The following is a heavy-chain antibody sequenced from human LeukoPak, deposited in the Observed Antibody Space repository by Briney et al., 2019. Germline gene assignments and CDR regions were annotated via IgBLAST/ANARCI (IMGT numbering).Heavy chain of an antibody. V-gene: IGHV4-34*01. J-gene: IGHJ4*02. D-gene: IGHD3-10*01. CDR1: GGSFSGYY. CDR2: INHSGST. CDR3: ARSQQRPFYYGSGIFDY. Sequence: PSETLSLTCAVYGGSFSGYYWSWIRQPPGKGLEWIGEINHSGSTNYNPSLKSRVTISVDTSKNQFSLKLSSVTATDTAAYYCARSQQRPFYYGSGIFDYWGQGTLVTVSS.